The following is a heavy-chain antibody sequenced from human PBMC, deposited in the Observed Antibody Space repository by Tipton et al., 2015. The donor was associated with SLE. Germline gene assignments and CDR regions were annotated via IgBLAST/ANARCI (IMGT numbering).Heavy chain of an antibody. D-gene: IGHD3-3*01. CDR2: IFFTGKT. CDR3: ARRRRGDFWSAVAWWFDT. V-gene: IGHV4-61*02. J-gene: IGHJ5*02. CDR1: GGSISSGSYF. Sequence: TLSLTCTVSGGSISSGSYFYTWIRPPAGKGLEWIGRIFFTGKTEYNPSLMSRVTISVDTSMNQFSLKLTSVTAADTAVYYCARRRRGDFWSAVAWWFDTWGQGTLVTVSS.